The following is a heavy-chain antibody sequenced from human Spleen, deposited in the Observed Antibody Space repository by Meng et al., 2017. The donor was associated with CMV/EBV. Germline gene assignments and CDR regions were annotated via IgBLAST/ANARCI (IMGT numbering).Heavy chain of an antibody. CDR1: GGSISGYY. D-gene: IGHD5-18*01. V-gene: IGHV4-34*01. Sequence: QVRLQEGGGGLLKPSGTLSLTCAVYGGSISGYYWSGIRQPPGKGLEWSGEINHSGSTNYNPSLKSRVTISVDTSKNQFFLKLSSVTAADTAVYYCARGRYGYGYWGQGTLVTVSS. CDR2: INHSGST. CDR3: ARGRYGYGY. J-gene: IGHJ4*02.